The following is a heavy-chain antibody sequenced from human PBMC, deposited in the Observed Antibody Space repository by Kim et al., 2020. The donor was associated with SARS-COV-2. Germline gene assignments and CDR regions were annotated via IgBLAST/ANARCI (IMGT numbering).Heavy chain of an antibody. CDR1: GGSFSGYY. V-gene: IGHV4-34*01. J-gene: IGHJ5*02. D-gene: IGHD6-13*01. Sequence: SETLSLTCAVYGGSFSGYYWSWIRQPPGKGLEWIGEINHSGSTNYNPSLKSRVTISVDTSKNQFSLKLSSVTAADTAVYYCARDSRSSWVGDWFDPWGQG. CDR3: ARDSRSSWVGDWFDP. CDR2: INHSGST.